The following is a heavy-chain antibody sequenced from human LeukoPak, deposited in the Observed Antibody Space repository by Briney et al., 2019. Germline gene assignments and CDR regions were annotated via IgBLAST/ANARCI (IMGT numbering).Heavy chain of an antibody. Sequence: SETLSLTCTVSGGSISSYYWSWIRQPPGKGLEWIGYIYYSGSTNYNPSLKSRVTISVDTSKNQFSLKLSSVTAADTAVYYCARGYDFWSGNDYWGQGTLVTVSS. CDR1: GGSISSYY. CDR3: ARGYDFWSGNDY. CDR2: IYYSGST. V-gene: IGHV4-59*12. J-gene: IGHJ4*02. D-gene: IGHD3-3*01.